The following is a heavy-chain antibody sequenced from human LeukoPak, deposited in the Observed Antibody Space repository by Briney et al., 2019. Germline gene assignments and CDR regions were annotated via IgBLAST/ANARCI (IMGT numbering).Heavy chain of an antibody. D-gene: IGHD3-22*01. CDR2: ISYDGSNK. V-gene: IGHV3-30*04. J-gene: IGHJ4*02. Sequence: GGSLRLSCAASGFTFSSYAMHWVRQAPGKGLEWVAVISYDGSNKYYADSVKGRFTISRDNSKNTLYLQMNSLRAEDTAVYYCVKDSDYDTSGHFDYWGQGTLVTVSS. CDR3: VKDSDYDTSGHFDY. CDR1: GFTFSSYA.